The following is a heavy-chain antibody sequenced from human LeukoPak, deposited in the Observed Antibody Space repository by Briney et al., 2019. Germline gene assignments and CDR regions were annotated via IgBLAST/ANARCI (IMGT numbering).Heavy chain of an antibody. V-gene: IGHV4-39*07. CDR3: ARAKWELPYCFDY. Sequence: SETLSLTCTVSGGSISSSSYYWGWIRQPPGKGLEWIGSIYYSGSTYYNPSLKSRVTISVDTSKNQFSLKLSSVTAADTAVYYCARAKWELPYCFDYWGQGTLVTVSS. CDR1: GGSISSSSYY. CDR2: IYYSGST. D-gene: IGHD1-26*01. J-gene: IGHJ4*02.